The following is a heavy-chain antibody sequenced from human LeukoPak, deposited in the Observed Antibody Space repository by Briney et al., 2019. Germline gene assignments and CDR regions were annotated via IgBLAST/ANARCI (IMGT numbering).Heavy chain of an antibody. CDR1: GFTFSSYW. D-gene: IGHD3-22*01. Sequence: GGSLRLSCAASGFTFSSYWMSWVRQAPGKGLEWVANIKQDGSEKYYVDSVKGRFTISRDNAKNSLYLQMNSLRAADTAVYYCARDKGDYDSSGYGDAFDIWGQGTMVTVSS. J-gene: IGHJ3*02. CDR3: ARDKGDYDSSGYGDAFDI. CDR2: IKQDGSEK. V-gene: IGHV3-7*05.